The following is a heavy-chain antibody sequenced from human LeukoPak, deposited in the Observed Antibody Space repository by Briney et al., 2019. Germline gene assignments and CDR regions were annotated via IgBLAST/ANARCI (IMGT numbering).Heavy chain of an antibody. V-gene: IGHV3-30*07. Sequence: GGSLRLSCAASGFTFSSYAMHWVRQAPGKGLEWVAVISYDGSNKYYADSVKGRFTISRDNSKNTLYLQMNSLRAEDTAVYYCAKDLWGAAADESDYWGQGTLVTVSS. CDR1: GFTFSSYA. CDR2: ISYDGSNK. CDR3: AKDLWGAAADESDY. J-gene: IGHJ4*02. D-gene: IGHD6-13*01.